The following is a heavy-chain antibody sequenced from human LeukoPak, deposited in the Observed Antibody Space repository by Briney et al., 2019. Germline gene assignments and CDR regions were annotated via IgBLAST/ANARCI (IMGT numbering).Heavy chain of an antibody. J-gene: IGHJ4*02. CDR3: ASSPDYGVGVFHY. CDR1: GGSVSSYC. CDR2: FYYSGST. V-gene: IGHV4-59*08. Sequence: SETLSLTCTVSGGSVSSYCWSWIRQPPGKGLEWLGYFYYSGSTNYNPSLKSRVTMSLDTFKNHFSLRLNSVTASDTAGYYCASSPDYGVGVFHYWGQGTLVTVSS. D-gene: IGHD4-17*01.